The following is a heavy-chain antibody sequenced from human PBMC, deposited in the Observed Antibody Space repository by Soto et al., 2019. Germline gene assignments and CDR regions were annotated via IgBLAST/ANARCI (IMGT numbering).Heavy chain of an antibody. CDR2: IHHSGSP. J-gene: IGHJ5*01. V-gene: IGHV4-30-4*01. CDR3: AREKRVAPINMVRGRIVQTQSNWFDS. CDR1: GRSINTGDFY. D-gene: IGHD3-10*01. Sequence: PAEPLSLTCTVPGRSINTGDFYWIWIVQPPGQAWEAVGNIHHSGSPSYNRSLNSQPTISIDTSNNQFTLTLSSVTAAATAVYYCAREKRVAPINMVRGRIVQTQSNWFDSWGQGILVTVSS.